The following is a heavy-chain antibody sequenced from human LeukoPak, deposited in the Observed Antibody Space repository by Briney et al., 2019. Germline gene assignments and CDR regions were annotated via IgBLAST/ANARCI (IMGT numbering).Heavy chain of an antibody. D-gene: IGHD4-11*01. V-gene: IGHV4-31*03. CDR2: IYYSGSI. CDR1: GGSISSGGYY. Sequence: PSETLSLTCTVSGGSISSGGYYWSWIRQHPGKGLEWIGYIYYSGSIYYNPSLKSRVTISVDTSKNQFSLKLSSVTAADTAVYYRARGTTNYYYGMDVWGQGTTVTVSS. J-gene: IGHJ6*02. CDR3: ARGTTNYYYGMDV.